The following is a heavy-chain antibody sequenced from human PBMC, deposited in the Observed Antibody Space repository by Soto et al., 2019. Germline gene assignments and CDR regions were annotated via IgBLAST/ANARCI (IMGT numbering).Heavy chain of an antibody. J-gene: IGHJ4*02. CDR1: GGSIYGRSYY. CDR3: ARLTTVTTY. CDR2: IYYAGTT. D-gene: IGHD4-17*01. Sequence: QLQLQESGPGLVKPSETLSLTCTVSGGSIYGRSYYWGWIRQPPRKGLEWIGSIYYAGTTYYNPSLKRRVTVSVDTSKNQFSLKLSSVTAADTAVYYCARLTTVTTYWGQRALVAVSS. V-gene: IGHV4-39*01.